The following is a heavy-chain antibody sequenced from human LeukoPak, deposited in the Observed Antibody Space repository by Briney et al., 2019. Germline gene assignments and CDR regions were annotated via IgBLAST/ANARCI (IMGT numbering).Heavy chain of an antibody. Sequence: GGALILSCAVSGLPFTSYWMHWVRQAPGKGLVWVSLINTDENNTSYVESVNARFRICRDNDQSMLYLEMNSLRAEDTAVYYCARFPGAGEVDYWGQGTVVTVS. J-gene: IGHJ4*02. CDR3: ARFPGAGEVDY. V-gene: IGHV3-74*01. CDR2: INTDENNT. CDR1: GLPFTSYW. D-gene: IGHD3-10*01.